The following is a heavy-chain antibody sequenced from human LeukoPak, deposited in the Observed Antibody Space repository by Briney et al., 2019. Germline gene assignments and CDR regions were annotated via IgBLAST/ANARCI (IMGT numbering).Heavy chain of an antibody. Sequence: GASVKVSCKASGYTFTSYDINWVRQATGQGLEWRGWMNPNSGNTGYAQKFQGRVTMTRNTYISTAYMELSSLRSEDTAVYYCARGLISDSSGPWGSWGQGTLVTVSS. CDR3: ARGLISDSSGPWGS. CDR2: MNPNSGNT. V-gene: IGHV1-8*01. D-gene: IGHD3-22*01. CDR1: GYTFTSYD. J-gene: IGHJ5*02.